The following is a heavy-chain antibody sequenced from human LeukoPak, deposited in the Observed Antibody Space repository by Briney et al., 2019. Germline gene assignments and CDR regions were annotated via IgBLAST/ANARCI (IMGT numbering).Heavy chain of an antibody. J-gene: IGHJ4*02. CDR1: GFTFSSYA. V-gene: IGHV3-30-3*01. CDR2: ISYDGSNK. D-gene: IGHD6-19*01. CDR3: ARELSSGWSGGDY. Sequence: GGSLRLSCAASGFTFSSYAMHWVRQAPGKGLEWVAVISYDGSNKYYADSVKGRFSISRDNSKNTLYLQMNSLRAEDTAVYYCARELSSGWSGGDYWGQGTPVTVSS.